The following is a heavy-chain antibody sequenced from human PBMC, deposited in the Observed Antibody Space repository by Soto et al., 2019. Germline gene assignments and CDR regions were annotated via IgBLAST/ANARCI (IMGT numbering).Heavy chain of an antibody. CDR1: GYTFSNYW. D-gene: IGHD3-10*01. V-gene: IGHV5-10-1*01. CDR3: TRRIWYPPGLSHAMDV. J-gene: IGHJ6*02. Sequence: ESLKISCKASGYTFSNYWISWVRQMPGKGLEWMGRIDPSDSYTNYSPSFQGHVTISADKSISTAYLQWSSLKASNTAMYFCTRRIWYPPGLSHAMDVWGQGTTVTVSS. CDR2: IDPSDSYT.